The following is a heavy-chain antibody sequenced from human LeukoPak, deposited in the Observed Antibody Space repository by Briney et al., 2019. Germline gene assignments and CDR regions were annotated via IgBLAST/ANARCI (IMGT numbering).Heavy chain of an antibody. Sequence: KPSETLSLTCSVSGGSISNYYWNWLRQPAGKGLEWIGRIYASGSTNYNPSLKSRVTTSMDKSKNHFSLNLKSVTAADTAFYYCARDFYGDDGHHPFDYWGQGIQVTGSS. V-gene: IGHV4-4*07. J-gene: IGHJ4*02. CDR1: GGSISNYY. D-gene: IGHD2/OR15-2a*01. CDR2: IYASGST. CDR3: ARDFYGDDGHHPFDY.